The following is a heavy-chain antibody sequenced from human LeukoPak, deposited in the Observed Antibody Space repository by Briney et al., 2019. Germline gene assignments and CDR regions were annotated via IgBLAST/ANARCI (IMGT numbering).Heavy chain of an antibody. CDR2: ISGSGGST. CDR3: VREGYYDSSGYLGVFDY. D-gene: IGHD3-22*01. J-gene: IGHJ4*02. Sequence: GGTLGLSCAASGFTFSSYGMSWVRQAPGKGLEWVSAISGSGGSTYYADSVKGRFTISRDNSKNTLYLQMNSLRAEDTAVYYCVREGYYDSSGYLGVFDYWGQGTLVTVSS. CDR1: GFTFSSYG. V-gene: IGHV3-23*01.